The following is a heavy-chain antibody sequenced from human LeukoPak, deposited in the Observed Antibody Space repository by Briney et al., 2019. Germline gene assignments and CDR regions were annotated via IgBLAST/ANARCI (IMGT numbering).Heavy chain of an antibody. V-gene: IGHV3-7*01. CDR2: IKYDGSEK. CDR3: ARSLGYCSGGSCYPH. J-gene: IGHJ4*02. CDR1: GFTFSSYW. Sequence: SGGSLRLSCAASGFTFSSYWMSWVRQAPGKGLEWVANIKYDGSEKYYVDSMRGRFTISRDNAKNSLYLQMNSLRAEDTAVYYCARSLGYCSGGSCYPHWGQGTLVTVSS. D-gene: IGHD2-15*01.